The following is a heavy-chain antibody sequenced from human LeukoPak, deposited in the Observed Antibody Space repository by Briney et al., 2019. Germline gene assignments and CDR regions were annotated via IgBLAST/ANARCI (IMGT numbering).Heavy chain of an antibody. D-gene: IGHD5-18*01. J-gene: IGHJ5*02. Sequence: PSQTLSLTCAVSGGSIIVAAYSWSWIRQPPGEGLEWIGYIYHTGRTSYNPSLKSRVTISVDTPKNQFSLKLSSVTAADTAVYYCARGGYSYGVYNWFDPWGQGTLVTVSS. CDR3: ARGGYSYGVYNWFDP. CDR1: GGSIIVAAYS. CDR2: IYHTGRT. V-gene: IGHV4-30-2*01.